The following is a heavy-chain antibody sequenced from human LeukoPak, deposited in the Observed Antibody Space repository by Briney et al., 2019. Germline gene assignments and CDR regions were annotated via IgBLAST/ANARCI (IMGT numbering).Heavy chain of an antibody. CDR1: GGSISSYY. CDR3: ARLGYDYVWGSSYGMDV. J-gene: IGHJ6*02. D-gene: IGHD3-16*01. V-gene: IGHV4-59*08. CDR2: IYSSGST. Sequence: SETLSLTCTVSGGSISSYYWSWIRQPPGKGLEWIGYIYSSGSTNYNPSLKSRVTISVDTSKNQFSLKLSAVTAADTAVYYCARLGYDYVWGSSYGMDVWGQGTTVTVSS.